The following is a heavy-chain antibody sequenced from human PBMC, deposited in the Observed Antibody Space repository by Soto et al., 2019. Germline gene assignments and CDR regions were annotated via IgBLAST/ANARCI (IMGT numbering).Heavy chain of an antibody. D-gene: IGHD6-13*01. CDR2: INPNSGGT. J-gene: IGHJ4*02. Sequence: ASVKVSCKASGYTFTGYYMHWVRQAPGQGLEWMGWINPNSGGTNHAQKFQGWVTMTRDTSISTAYMELSRLRSDDTAVYYCAREGIAAAGVFDYWGQGTLVTVSS. CDR1: GYTFTGYY. CDR3: AREGIAAAGVFDY. V-gene: IGHV1-2*04.